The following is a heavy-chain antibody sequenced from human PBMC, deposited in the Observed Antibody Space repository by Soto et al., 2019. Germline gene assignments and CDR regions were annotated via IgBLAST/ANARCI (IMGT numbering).Heavy chain of an antibody. D-gene: IGHD3-22*01. V-gene: IGHV1-8*01. CDR1: GYTFRDYD. Sequence: QVQLVQSGAEVKKPGASVMVSCKASGYTFRDYDINWVRQASGQGLEWMGWMNPNSGNTAYAQKFQGTVTMTGDTTTNTAYMELSSLTSADTAVYYCTRRARIGKQLWLPFDSWAQGTLVTVSS. CDR3: TRRARIGKQLWLPFDS. J-gene: IGHJ4*02. CDR2: MNPNSGNT.